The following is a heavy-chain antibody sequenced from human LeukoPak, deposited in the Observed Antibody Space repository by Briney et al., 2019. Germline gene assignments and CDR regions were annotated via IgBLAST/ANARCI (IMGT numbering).Heavy chain of an antibody. V-gene: IGHV3-7*01. CDR2: IKEDGSDR. Sequence: GGSLRLSCVASGFTFTTYWMTWVRQAPGKGLERVANIKEDGSDRYYGDSVRGRFIISRDNAKNSLYLQMDSLRAEDTAVYYCAGEVPAAMNAFDIWGQGTMVTVSS. CDR1: GFTFTTYW. J-gene: IGHJ3*02. D-gene: IGHD2-2*01. CDR3: AGEVPAAMNAFDI.